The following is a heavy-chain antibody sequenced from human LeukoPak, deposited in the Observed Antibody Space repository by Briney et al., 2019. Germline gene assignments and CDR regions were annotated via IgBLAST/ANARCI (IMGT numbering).Heavy chain of an antibody. Sequence: GGSLRLSCAASGFTFSSYEMNWVRQAPGKGLEWVSYISGSGNIIYYADSVKGRFTISRDNAKNSLYLQMNSLRAEDTAVYYCARDPLPSRYCSSTSCYYYYYMDVWGKGTTVTVSS. CDR3: ARDPLPSRYCSSTSCYYYYYMDV. CDR2: ISGSGNII. J-gene: IGHJ6*03. V-gene: IGHV3-48*03. CDR1: GFTFSSYE. D-gene: IGHD2-2*01.